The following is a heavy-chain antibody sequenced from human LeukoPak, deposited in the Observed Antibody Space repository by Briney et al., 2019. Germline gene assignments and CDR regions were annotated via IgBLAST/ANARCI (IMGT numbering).Heavy chain of an antibody. J-gene: IGHJ4*02. Sequence: SGGSLRLSCAASGFSLSTYWMSWVRQAPGKGLEWVSTISGSGTGTYYADSVKGRFTISRDNSRNTLHLQMDSLRADDTAVYYCATSYSSSSGPFDSWGQGTLVTVSS. CDR2: ISGSGTGT. D-gene: IGHD6-6*01. CDR3: ATSYSSSSGPFDS. CDR1: GFSLSTYW. V-gene: IGHV3-23*01.